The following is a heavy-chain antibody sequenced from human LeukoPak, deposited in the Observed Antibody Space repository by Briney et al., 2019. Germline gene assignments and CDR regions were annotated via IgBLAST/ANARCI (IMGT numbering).Heavy chain of an antibody. D-gene: IGHD3-22*01. CDR3: AHSFGITMIVVPPGAFDI. Sequence: SGPTLVNPTQTLTLTCTFSGFSLSTSGVGVGWIRQPPGKALEWLALIYWDDDKRYSPSLKSRLTITKDTSKNQVVLTMTNMDPVDTATYYCAHSFGITMIVVPPGAFDIWGQGTMVTVSS. V-gene: IGHV2-5*02. CDR2: IYWDDDK. J-gene: IGHJ3*02. CDR1: GFSLSTSGVG.